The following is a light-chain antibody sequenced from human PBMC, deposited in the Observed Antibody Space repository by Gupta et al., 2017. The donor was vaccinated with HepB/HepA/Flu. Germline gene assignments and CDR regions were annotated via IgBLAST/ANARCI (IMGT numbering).Light chain of an antibody. Sequence: HSALTPPASVSGSPGQSITISCTGTSSDVGGYNYVSWYQQHPGKDPNRRMFYDGNRPSGVSTRVSCSTSCNKASPPISVAQAEDEADDDCSYSQSGSTRWVFGGGTKLTVL. CDR2: YDG. CDR3: SYSQSGSTRWV. V-gene: IGLV2-14*03. J-gene: IGLJ3*02. CDR1: SSDVGGYNY.